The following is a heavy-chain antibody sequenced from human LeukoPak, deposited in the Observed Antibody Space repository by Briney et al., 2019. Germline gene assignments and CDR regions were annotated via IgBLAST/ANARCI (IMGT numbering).Heavy chain of an antibody. CDR1: GGSLSSYY. CDR3: ARDLVVADAFDY. Sequence: SETLSLTCTVSGGSLSSYYWSWIRQPAWKGLEWIGRIYTSGSTNYNPSLTSRVTISIDTSKNQFSLKLSSVTAADTAVYYCARDLVVADAFDYWGQGTLVTVSS. CDR2: IYTSGST. J-gene: IGHJ4*02. D-gene: IGHD2-15*01. V-gene: IGHV4-4*07.